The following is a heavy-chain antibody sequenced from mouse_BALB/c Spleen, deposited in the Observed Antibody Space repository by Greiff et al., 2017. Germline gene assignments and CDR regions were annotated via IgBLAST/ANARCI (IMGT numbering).Heavy chain of an antibody. CDR1: GYTFTSYW. CDR3: TRSAMIPDYAMDY. V-gene: IGHV1-69*02. Sequence: QVQLQQPGAELVRPGASVKLSCKASGYTFTSYWINWVKQRPGQGLEWIGNIYPSDSYTNYNQKFKDKATLTVDKSSSTAYMQLSSPTSEDSAVYYCTRSAMIPDYAMDYWGQGTSVTVSS. D-gene: IGHD2-4*01. CDR2: IYPSDSYT. J-gene: IGHJ4*01.